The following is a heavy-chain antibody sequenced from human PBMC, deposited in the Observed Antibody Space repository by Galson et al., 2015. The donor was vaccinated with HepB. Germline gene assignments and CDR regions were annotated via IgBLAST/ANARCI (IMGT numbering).Heavy chain of an antibody. CDR1: GYTFTDYY. V-gene: IGHV1-69-2*01. Sequence: VKVSCKVSGYTFTDYYMHWVQQAPGKGLEWMGLVDPEDGETIYAEKFQGRVTITADTSTDTAYMELSSLRSEDTAVYYCATRYGDYGGAEYFQHWGQGTLVTVSS. CDR2: VDPEDGET. CDR3: ATRYGDYGGAEYFQH. D-gene: IGHD4-17*01. J-gene: IGHJ1*01.